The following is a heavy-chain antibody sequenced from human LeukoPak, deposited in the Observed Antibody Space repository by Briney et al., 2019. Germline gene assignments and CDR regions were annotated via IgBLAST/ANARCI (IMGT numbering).Heavy chain of an antibody. J-gene: IGHJ6*02. Sequence: GGSLRLSCAASGFTFSSYSMNWVRQAPGKGLEWVSSISSSSSYIYYADSVKGRFTISRDSAKNSLYLQMNSLRAEDTAVYSCARDRQWLVGGYYYYYYGMDVWGQGTTVTVSS. CDR2: ISSSSSYI. CDR1: GFTFSSYS. CDR3: ARDRQWLVGGYYYYYYGMDV. V-gene: IGHV3-21*01. D-gene: IGHD6-19*01.